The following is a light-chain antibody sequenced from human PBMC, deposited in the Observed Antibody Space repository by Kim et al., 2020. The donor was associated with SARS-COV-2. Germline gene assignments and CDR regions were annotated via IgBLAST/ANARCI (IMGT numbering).Light chain of an antibody. CDR2: GAA. CDR1: QSVRNSY. V-gene: IGKV3-20*01. CDR3: QQYGSSPWT. J-gene: IGKJ1*01. Sequence: EIVLTQSPGTLYLSPGERATLSCRASQSVRNSYLAWYQQKPGQTPRVLMYGAANRAAGIPDRFSGSGSGTDFTLTIRRLEPEDFAVYYCQQYGSSPWTFGQGTKVDIK.